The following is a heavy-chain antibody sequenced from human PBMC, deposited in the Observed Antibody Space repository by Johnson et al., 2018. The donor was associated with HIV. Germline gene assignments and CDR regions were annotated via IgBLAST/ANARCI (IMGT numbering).Heavy chain of an antibody. D-gene: IGHD5-24*01. CDR1: GFSVSSNY. J-gene: IGHJ3*02. CDR3: AKDRGDGYTTAWAFDI. CDR2: IYSGGRT. V-gene: IGHV3-66*02. Sequence: LQLVESGGGLVQPGGSLRLSCEVSGFSVSSNYMNWVRQAPGKGLEWVSVIYSGGRTFYADSVKGRFTISRDNSKNTLYLQMNSLRAEDTAVYYCAKDRGDGYTTAWAFDIWGQGTMVTVSS.